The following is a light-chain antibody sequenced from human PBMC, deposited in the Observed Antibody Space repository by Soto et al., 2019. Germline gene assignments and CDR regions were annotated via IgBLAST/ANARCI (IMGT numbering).Light chain of an antibody. CDR2: SAS. V-gene: IGKV1-39*01. Sequence: IQMTQSPSSLSASVGDRVTITCRAGQTINRILSWYQQKPGKAPRLLIYSASSLQSGVPLRFSGIGSGTDFSLTINGLQPDDFATYYCQQSYSTFRPTLGGGTKV. CDR1: QTINRI. J-gene: IGKJ4*01. CDR3: QQSYSTFRPT.